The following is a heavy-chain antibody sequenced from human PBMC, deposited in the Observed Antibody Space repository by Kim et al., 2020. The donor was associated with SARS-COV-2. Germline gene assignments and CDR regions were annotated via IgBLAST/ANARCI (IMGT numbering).Heavy chain of an antibody. CDR3: AREGIAAAGGGKGDY. CDR2: INPSGGST. Sequence: ASVKVSCKASGYTFTSYYMHWVRQAPGQGLEWMGIINPSGGSTSYAQKFQGRVTMTRDTSTSTVYMELSSLRSEDTAVYYCAREGIAAAGGGKGDYWGQGTLVTVSS. D-gene: IGHD6-13*01. CDR1: GYTFTSYY. J-gene: IGHJ4*02. V-gene: IGHV1-46*01.